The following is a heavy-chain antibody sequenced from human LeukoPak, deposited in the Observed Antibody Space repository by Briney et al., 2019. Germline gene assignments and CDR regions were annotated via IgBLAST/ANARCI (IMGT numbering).Heavy chain of an antibody. D-gene: IGHD3-16*01. CDR2: IKQDGSEI. CDR1: GFTFSRCW. J-gene: IGHJ4*02. Sequence: PGGSLRLSCTASGFTFSRCWMNWVRQAPGKGLEWVANIKQDGSEIHYVDSVKGRFTISRDNAKNSLYLQMNSLRAEDTAVYYCASHPYFDDHAYLDYWGQGTLVTVSS. CDR3: ASHPYFDDHAYLDY. V-gene: IGHV3-7*01.